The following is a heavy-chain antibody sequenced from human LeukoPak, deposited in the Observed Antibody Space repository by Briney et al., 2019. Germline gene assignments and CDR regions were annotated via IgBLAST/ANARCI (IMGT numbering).Heavy chain of an antibody. J-gene: IGHJ4*02. Sequence: GGSLRLSCAASGFTFSSYAMSWVRQAPGNGLEWVSAISGSGGSTYYADSVKGRFTISRDNSKNTLYLQMNSLRAEDTAVYYCAKAGLRYFDWLLSHFDYWGQGTLVTVSS. CDR2: ISGSGGST. CDR1: GFTFSSYA. V-gene: IGHV3-23*01. CDR3: AKAGLRYFDWLLSHFDY. D-gene: IGHD3-9*01.